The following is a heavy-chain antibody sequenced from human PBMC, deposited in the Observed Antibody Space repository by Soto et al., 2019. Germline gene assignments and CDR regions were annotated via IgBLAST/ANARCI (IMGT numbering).Heavy chain of an antibody. V-gene: IGHV3-15*01. CDR1: GFTFSNAW. CDR3: TTQLVA. Sequence: EVQLVESGGGLVKPGGSLRLSCAASGFTFSNAWMSWVRQAPGKGLEWVGRITSKTAGGTTDYAAPVKGRFTISRDDSKNTLYLQMTSLKTEDTAVYYGTTQLVAGGQGTLVTVSS. D-gene: IGHD6-13*01. J-gene: IGHJ4*02. CDR2: ITSKTAGGTT.